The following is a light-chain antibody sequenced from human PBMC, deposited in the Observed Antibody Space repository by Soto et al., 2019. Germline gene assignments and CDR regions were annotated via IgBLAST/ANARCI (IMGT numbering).Light chain of an antibody. CDR3: QQYKSYPVT. Sequence: DIQMTQSPSTLSASAGDRVTITCRASQSIITSLAWYQQKPGKAPNVLIYKASSLQTGVPSRFSGSGSGTEFTLTISSLQPDDFATYYCQQYKSYPVTFGGGTKVEIK. J-gene: IGKJ4*01. V-gene: IGKV1-5*03. CDR2: KAS. CDR1: QSIITS.